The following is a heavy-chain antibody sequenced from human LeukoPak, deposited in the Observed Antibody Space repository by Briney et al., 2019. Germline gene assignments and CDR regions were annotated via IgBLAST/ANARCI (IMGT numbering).Heavy chain of an antibody. V-gene: IGHV3-30*18. Sequence: GGTLRLSCAASGFTFRSYGMTWVRQAPGKGLEWVAVISYDGSNKYYADSVKGRFTISRDNSKNTLYLQMNSLRAGDTAVYYCAKPHFDDWGQGTLVTVSS. CDR2: ISYDGSNK. CDR1: GFTFRSYG. J-gene: IGHJ4*02. CDR3: AKPHFDD.